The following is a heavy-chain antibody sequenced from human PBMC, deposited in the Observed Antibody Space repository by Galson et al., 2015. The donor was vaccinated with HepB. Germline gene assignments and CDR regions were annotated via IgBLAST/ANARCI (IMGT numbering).Heavy chain of an antibody. J-gene: IGHJ5*02. Sequence: SVKVSCKASGGTFSRYAISWVRQAPGQGLEWMGGIIPIFGTANYAQKFQDRVTITADESTSTAYMELSSLRSEDTAVYYCARALAGGYSYGPGDWFDPWGQGTLVTVSS. CDR2: IIPIFGTA. CDR3: ARALAGGYSYGPGDWFDP. D-gene: IGHD5-18*01. CDR1: GGTFSRYA. V-gene: IGHV1-69*13.